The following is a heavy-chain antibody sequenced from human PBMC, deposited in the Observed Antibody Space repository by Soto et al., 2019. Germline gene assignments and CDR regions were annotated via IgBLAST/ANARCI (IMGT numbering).Heavy chain of an antibody. CDR3: ARGFYAELHY. Sequence: PSETLSLTCTVSGGSISSDYRSLIRHPPGKGLECIGNIYYSRSTNYNPSLKSLVTISVDTSKNQFSLKLSSVTAADTVVYYCARGFYAELHYWGQGTLVIVSS. V-gene: IGHV4-59*01. CDR2: IYYSRST. D-gene: IGHD1-7*01. J-gene: IGHJ4*02. CDR1: GGSISSDY.